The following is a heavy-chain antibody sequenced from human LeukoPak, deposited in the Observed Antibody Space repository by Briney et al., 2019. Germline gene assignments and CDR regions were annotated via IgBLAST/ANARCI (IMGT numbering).Heavy chain of an antibody. J-gene: IGHJ6*02. D-gene: IGHD3-10*01. V-gene: IGHV1-69*04. CDR3: ARGGASMVRGVGYGMDV. CDR1: GGTFSSYA. Sequence: SVKVSCKASGGTFSSYAISWVRQAPGQGLEWMGRIIPILGIANYAQKFQGRVTITADKSTSTAYMELSSLRSEDTAVYYCARGGASMVRGVGYGMDVWGQGTTVTVSS. CDR2: IIPILGIA.